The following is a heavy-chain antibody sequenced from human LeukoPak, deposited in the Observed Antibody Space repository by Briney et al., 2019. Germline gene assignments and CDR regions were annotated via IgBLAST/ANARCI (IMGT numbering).Heavy chain of an antibody. CDR3: ARDPEGGYPP. D-gene: IGHD5-12*01. Sequence: ASVKVSCKASGGTFSSSSLSWVRQAPGQGLEWMGGIIPIFAIVKYAQKFQGRVTITADKSTSTAYMELSSLRSEDTAVYYCARDPEGGYPPWGQGTLVTVSS. J-gene: IGHJ5*02. CDR2: IIPIFAIV. CDR1: GGTFSSSS. V-gene: IGHV1-69*10.